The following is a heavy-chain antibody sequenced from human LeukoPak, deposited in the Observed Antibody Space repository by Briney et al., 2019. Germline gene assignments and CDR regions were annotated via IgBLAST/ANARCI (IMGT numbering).Heavy chain of an antibody. D-gene: IGHD1-26*01. CDR2: IRYDGSNK. CDR3: AKDPIVRALRAAGYYFDS. V-gene: IGHV3-30*02. Sequence: GGSLRLSCAASGFTFSIYGMHWVRQAPGKGLEWVAFIRYDGSNKYYADSVKGRFTISRDNSKNTLYLQMNSLRAEDTAVYYCAKDPIVRALRAAGYYFDSWGQGTLVTASS. J-gene: IGHJ4*02. CDR1: GFTFSIYG.